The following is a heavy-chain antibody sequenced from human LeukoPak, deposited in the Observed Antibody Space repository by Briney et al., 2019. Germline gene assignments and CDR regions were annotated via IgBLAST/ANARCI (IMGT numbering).Heavy chain of an antibody. CDR2: STGSGGTT. J-gene: IGHJ4*02. D-gene: IGHD4-11*01. CDR3: ARDDTVTSHFDY. CDR1: GFTFSSYA. Sequence: PGGSLRLSCAASGFTFSSYAMTWVRQAPGKGLEWVSASTGSGGTTYYADSVMGRFTISRDNSKNTLYLQMNSLRAEDTAVYYCARDDTVTSHFDYWGQGTLVTVSS. V-gene: IGHV3-23*01.